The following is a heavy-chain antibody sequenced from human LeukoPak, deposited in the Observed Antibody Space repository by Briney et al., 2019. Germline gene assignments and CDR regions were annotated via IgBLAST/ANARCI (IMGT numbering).Heavy chain of an antibody. CDR3: ARVGPRRTTVVYYFDY. CDR1: GGSFSGYY. J-gene: IGHJ4*02. Sequence: PSETLSLTCAVYGGSFSGYYWSWIRQPPGKGRNWIGEINHSGSTNYNPSLKSRVTISVDTSKNQFSLKLSSVTAADTAVYYCARVGPRRTTVVYYFDYWGQGTLVTVSS. D-gene: IGHD4-23*01. CDR2: INHSGST. V-gene: IGHV4-34*01.